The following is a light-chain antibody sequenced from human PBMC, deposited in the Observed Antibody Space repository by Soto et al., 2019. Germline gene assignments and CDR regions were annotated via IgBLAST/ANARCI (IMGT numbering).Light chain of an antibody. CDR2: GAS. CDR1: QSVSSSY. V-gene: IGKV3-20*01. J-gene: IGKJ3*01. Sequence: EIGLTQSPGTLSLSPGERATLSCRASQSVSSSYLAWYQQKPGQAPRLLIYGASSRATGIPDRFSGSGSGTDFTLTISRLEAEDFAVYYCQQYGSFTFGPGTKVDIK. CDR3: QQYGSFT.